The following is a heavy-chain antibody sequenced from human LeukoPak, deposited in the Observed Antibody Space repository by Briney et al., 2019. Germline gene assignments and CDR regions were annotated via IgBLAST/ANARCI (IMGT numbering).Heavy chain of an antibody. V-gene: IGHV4-61*02. CDR3: ARELYYDSSGYYFSFDY. D-gene: IGHD3-22*01. CDR2: IYTSGST. CDR1: GDSISSGSYY. J-gene: IGHJ4*02. Sequence: PSETLSLTCTVSGDSISSGSYYWSWIRQPAGKGLEWIGRIYTSGSTNYNPSPKSRVTISVDTSKNQFSLKLSSVTAADTAVYYCARELYYDSSGYYFSFDYWGQGTLVTVSS.